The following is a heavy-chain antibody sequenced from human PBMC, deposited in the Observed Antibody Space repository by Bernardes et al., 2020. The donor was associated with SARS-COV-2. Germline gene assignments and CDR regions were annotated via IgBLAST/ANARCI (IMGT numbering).Heavy chain of an antibody. CDR1: GVIFTNAW. CDR3: KTDQWIQLWSSPGVELDYNGMDV. V-gene: IGHV3-15*01. D-gene: IGHD5-18*01. J-gene: IGHJ6*02. CDR2: SKSKNEGGTT. Sequence: GGSLRLSCAASGVIFTNAWMNWGRQAPGKGQEWVGRSKSKNEGGTTNYAAPVKGRFTISRDDSKNTVYLQMHSLKSEDTVVYRCKTDQWIQLWSSPGVELDYNGMDVWGQGTTVTVS.